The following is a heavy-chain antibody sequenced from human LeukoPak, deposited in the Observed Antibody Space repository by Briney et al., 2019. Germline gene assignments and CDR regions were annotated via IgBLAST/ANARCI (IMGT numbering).Heavy chain of an antibody. V-gene: IGHV1-18*01. Sequence: ASVKVSCEASGYTLTSYGINWMRQAPGQGLEWMGWISTQSGNTKYEQKVQGRLTLTTDRSTNTAYMELRSLRSDDTAVYYCARGAYGDKWGQGTMVTVSS. CDR3: ARGAYGDK. D-gene: IGHD4-17*01. CDR1: GYTLTSYG. CDR2: ISTQSGNT. J-gene: IGHJ4*02.